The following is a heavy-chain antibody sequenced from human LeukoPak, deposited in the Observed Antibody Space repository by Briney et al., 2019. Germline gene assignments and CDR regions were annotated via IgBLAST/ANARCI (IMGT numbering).Heavy chain of an antibody. CDR2: INSDGSST. D-gene: IGHD3-22*01. V-gene: IGHV3-74*01. Sequence: GGSLRLSCAASGFTFSSYWMHWVRQDPGEGLVWVSRINSDGSSTSYADSVKGRFTISRDNAKNTLYLQMNSLRAEDTAVYYCARGSDSSGGGSDYWGQGTLVTVSS. CDR3: ARGSDSSGGGSDY. J-gene: IGHJ4*02. CDR1: GFTFSSYW.